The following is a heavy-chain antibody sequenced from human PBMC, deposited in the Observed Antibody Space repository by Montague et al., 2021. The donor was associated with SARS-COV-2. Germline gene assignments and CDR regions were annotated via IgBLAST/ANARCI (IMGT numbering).Heavy chain of an antibody. CDR1: GGSIGSNTNY. D-gene: IGHD5-18*01. CDR2: IYYTGST. V-gene: IGHV4-39*01. J-gene: IGHJ3*01. Sequence: SETLSLTCTVSGGSIGSNTNYWGWIRQPPGKGLEWIGSIYYTGSTYYXPSLKSRVTISMNTSNNQFFLKLTSVTAADTAVYYCARPGRGYSYGLDAFEVWGQGTMVTVSS. CDR3: ARPGRGYSYGLDAFEV.